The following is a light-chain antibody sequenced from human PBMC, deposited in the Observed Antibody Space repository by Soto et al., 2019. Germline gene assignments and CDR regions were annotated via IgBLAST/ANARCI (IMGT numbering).Light chain of an antibody. CDR1: ESVASSY. Sequence: EIVLTQSPGTLSLSPGEGATLSCRASESVASSYLAWYQQIPGQAPRLLIYGASSRATGIPDRFSGSGSGTDFTLTISRLEPEDFAVYYCQQYGSSRWTFGQGTKVDIK. CDR3: QQYGSSRWT. CDR2: GAS. J-gene: IGKJ1*01. V-gene: IGKV3-20*01.